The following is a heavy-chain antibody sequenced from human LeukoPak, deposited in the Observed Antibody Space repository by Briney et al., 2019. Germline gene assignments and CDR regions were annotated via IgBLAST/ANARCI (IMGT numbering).Heavy chain of an antibody. Sequence: ASVKVSCKASGYTFTSYGISWVRQAPGQGLEWMGWISAYNGNTNYAQKLQGRVTMTTDTSTSTAYMEPRSLRSDDTAVYYCARRRFGELLSDAFDIWGQGTMVTVSS. D-gene: IGHD3-10*01. CDR2: ISAYNGNT. CDR3: ARRRFGELLSDAFDI. V-gene: IGHV1-18*01. J-gene: IGHJ3*02. CDR1: GYTFTSYG.